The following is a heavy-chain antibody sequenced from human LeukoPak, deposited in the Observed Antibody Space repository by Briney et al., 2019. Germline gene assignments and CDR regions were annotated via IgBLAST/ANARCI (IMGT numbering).Heavy chain of an antibody. CDR1: GSTFSDHY. Sequence: GGSLRLSCAASGSTFSDHYMDWVRQAPGKGLEWVGRTGNKANSYTTEYAASVKGRFTISRDDSKNILYLQMNSLKTEDTAIYYCTSEEDDYRGRTGYWGQGTLVTVSS. CDR3: TSEEDDYRGRTGY. CDR2: TGNKANSYTT. V-gene: IGHV3-72*01. D-gene: IGHD4-17*01. J-gene: IGHJ4*02.